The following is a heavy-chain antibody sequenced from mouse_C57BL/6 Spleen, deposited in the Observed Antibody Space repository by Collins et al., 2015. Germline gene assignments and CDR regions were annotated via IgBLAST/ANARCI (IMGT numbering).Heavy chain of an antibody. CDR3: VRGGLTTVVAPGALDY. D-gene: IGHD1-1*01. J-gene: IGHJ4*01. Sequence: EVQLLQSGPELVKPGASVKMSCKASGYTFTDNNMHWVKQSHGKSLEWIGYINPNNGGTTYNQRFKGKATLTVNKSSSTAYMEVRSLTSEDSAVYYCVRGGLTTVVAPGALDYWGQGTSVTVSS. CDR1: GYTFTDNN. CDR2: INPNNGGT. V-gene: IGHV1-22*01.